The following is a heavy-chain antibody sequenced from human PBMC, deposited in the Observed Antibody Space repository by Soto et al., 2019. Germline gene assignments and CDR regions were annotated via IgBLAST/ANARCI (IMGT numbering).Heavy chain of an antibody. CDR3: ARGVPYCSGGSCYSGGFFQH. CDR2: ISYDGSNK. V-gene: IGHV3-30-3*01. CDR1: GFTFSSYA. D-gene: IGHD2-15*01. J-gene: IGHJ1*01. Sequence: QVQLVESGGGVVQPGRSLRLSCAASGFTFSSYAMHWVRQAPGKGLEWVAVISYDGSNKYYAASVKGRFTISRDNSKNTLYLQMNSLRAEDTAVYYCARGVPYCSGGSCYSGGFFQHWGQGTLVTVSS.